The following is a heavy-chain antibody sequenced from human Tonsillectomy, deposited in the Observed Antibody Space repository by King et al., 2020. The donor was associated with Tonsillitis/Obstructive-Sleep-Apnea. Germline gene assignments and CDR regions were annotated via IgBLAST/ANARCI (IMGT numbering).Heavy chain of an antibody. CDR2: ISPYNGDT. Sequence: VQLVESGAEVKRPGASVRVSCKASGYTFTSYGISWVRQAPGQGLEWMGWISPYNGDTNFAQKLQGRVTMTTGTATSTAYMELRSLRSDDTAVYYCARDSMGHYYDSSGYYTFDYWGQGTLVTVSS. D-gene: IGHD3-22*01. CDR1: GYTFTSYG. CDR3: ARDSMGHYYDSSGYYTFDY. V-gene: IGHV1-18*01. J-gene: IGHJ4*02.